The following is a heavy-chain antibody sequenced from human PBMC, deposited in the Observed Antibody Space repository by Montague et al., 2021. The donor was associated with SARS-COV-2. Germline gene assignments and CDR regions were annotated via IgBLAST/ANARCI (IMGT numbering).Heavy chain of an antibody. CDR2: IFHSGIT. Sequence: SETLSLTCAVSGGSINTNNWWTWVRQPPGEGLEWIGQIFHSGITNYNPSLESRVTISVDKSKNQFSLRLSSVTAADTAVYYCARGRLVGDSSSWNYFDYWGQGTLVAVSS. CDR1: GGSINTNNW. CDR3: ARGRLVGDSSSWNYFDY. D-gene: IGHD6-13*01. J-gene: IGHJ4*02. V-gene: IGHV4-4*02.